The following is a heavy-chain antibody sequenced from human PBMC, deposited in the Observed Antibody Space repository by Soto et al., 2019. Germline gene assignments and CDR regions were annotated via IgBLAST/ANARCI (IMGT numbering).Heavy chain of an antibody. V-gene: IGHV3-23*01. CDR1: GFTFSSYT. D-gene: IGHD5-18*01. CDR3: AKALTVADTAMVT. Sequence: EVQLLESGAGLVQPGGSLRLSCAASGFTFSSYTMSWVRQAPGKGLEWVSAITGSGGSTYYADSVKGRFTISRDNSKSTLYLQMTSLGAEDTAVYYCAKALTVADTAMVTWGHGPLVTVSS. CDR2: ITGSGGST. J-gene: IGHJ5*01.